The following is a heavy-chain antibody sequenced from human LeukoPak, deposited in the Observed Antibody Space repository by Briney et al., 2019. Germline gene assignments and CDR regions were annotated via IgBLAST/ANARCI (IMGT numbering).Heavy chain of an antibody. CDR1: GFTFSSYA. CDR2: VSSVSGSAGST. V-gene: IGHV3-23*01. Sequence: GGSLRLSCAASGFTFSSYAMSWVRQAPGKGLEWVSSVSSVSGSAGSTYYADSVKGRFTISRDDSKNTLYLQMNSLRAEDTAVYYCARDYSSSLGLDYWGQGTLVTVSS. CDR3: ARDYSSSLGLDY. J-gene: IGHJ4*02. D-gene: IGHD6-13*01.